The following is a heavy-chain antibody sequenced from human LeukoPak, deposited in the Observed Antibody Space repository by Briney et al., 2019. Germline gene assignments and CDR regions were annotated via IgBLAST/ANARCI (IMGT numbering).Heavy chain of an antibody. CDR3: AKIVAISGSPREGFDY. J-gene: IGHJ4*02. V-gene: IGHV3-74*01. Sequence: GGSLRLSCAASGFTFSSYWMHWVRQAPGKGLVWVSRINSDGSSTSYADSLKGRFTISRDNSKNTLYLQMNSLRAEDTAVYYCAKIVAISGSPREGFDYWGQGTLVTVSS. D-gene: IGHD1-26*01. CDR2: INSDGSST. CDR1: GFTFSSYW.